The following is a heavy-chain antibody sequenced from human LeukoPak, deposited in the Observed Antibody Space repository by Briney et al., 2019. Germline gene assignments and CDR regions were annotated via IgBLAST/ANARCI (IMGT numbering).Heavy chain of an antibody. J-gene: IGHJ5*02. CDR2: IYYTGSS. CDR3: ARWGTYASTSNWFDP. D-gene: IGHD2-2*01. Sequence: SETLSLTCTVSGGSISSNTYYWGWIRQPPGKGLEWIGSIYYTGSSYSNPSLKSRVTISVDTSKNQFSLSLGSVTAADTAVYYCARWGTYASTSNWFDPWGQGTLVTVSS. CDR1: GGSISSNTYY. V-gene: IGHV4-39*07.